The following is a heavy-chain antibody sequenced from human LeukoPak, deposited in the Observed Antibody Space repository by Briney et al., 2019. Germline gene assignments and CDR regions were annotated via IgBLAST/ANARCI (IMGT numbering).Heavy chain of an antibody. J-gene: IGHJ4*02. CDR2: IYTSGGT. Sequence: PSETLSLTCTVSGGXISSYYCSWIRQPAGKGLEWIGRIYTSGGTNYNPSLKSRVTMSVDTSKNQFSLKLSSVTAADTAVYYCARRVDILTGYYDYWGQGTLVTVSS. V-gene: IGHV4-4*07. CDR1: GGXISSYY. CDR3: ARRVDILTGYYDY. D-gene: IGHD3-9*01.